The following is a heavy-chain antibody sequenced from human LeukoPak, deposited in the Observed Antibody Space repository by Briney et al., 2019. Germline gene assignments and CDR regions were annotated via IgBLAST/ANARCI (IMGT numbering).Heavy chain of an antibody. D-gene: IGHD2-15*01. CDR3: ARASYCSGGSCYPPYYYYYYMDV. CDR2: ISYDGSNK. CDR1: GFTFSSYA. Sequence: PGRSLRLSCAASGFTFSSYAMHWVRQAPGKGLEWVAVISYDGSNKYYADSVKGRFTISRDNSKNSLYLQMNSLRAEDTAVYYCARASYCSGGSCYPPYYYYYYMDVWGKGPRSPSP. V-gene: IGHV3-30-3*01. J-gene: IGHJ6*03.